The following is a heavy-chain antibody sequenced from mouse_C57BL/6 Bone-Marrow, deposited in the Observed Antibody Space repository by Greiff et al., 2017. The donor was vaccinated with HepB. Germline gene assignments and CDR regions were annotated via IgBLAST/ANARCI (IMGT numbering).Heavy chain of an antibody. CDR1: GFTFSDYY. Sequence: EVQRVESEGGLVQPGRSMKLSCTASGFTFSDYYMAWVRQVPEKGLEWVANINYDGSSTYYLDSLKSRFIIARDNAKNILYLQMSSLKSEDTATYYCARDHYYGSSYYFDYWGQGTTLTVSS. V-gene: IGHV5-16*01. D-gene: IGHD1-1*01. J-gene: IGHJ2*01. CDR3: ARDHYYGSSYYFDY. CDR2: INYDGSST.